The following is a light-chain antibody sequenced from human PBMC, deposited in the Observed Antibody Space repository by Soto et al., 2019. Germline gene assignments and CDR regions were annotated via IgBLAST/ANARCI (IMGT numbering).Light chain of an antibody. CDR2: AAS. Sequence: EIVLTQSPGTLSLSPGERATLSCWASQSVSSSSLAWYQQKPGQAPRLLIYAASSRATGIPDRFSGSGSGTDFSLTIRRLEPEDYAVYYCQHFGASPPYTFGQGTKLEIK. CDR3: QHFGASPPYT. J-gene: IGKJ2*01. V-gene: IGKV3-20*01. CDR1: QSVSSSS.